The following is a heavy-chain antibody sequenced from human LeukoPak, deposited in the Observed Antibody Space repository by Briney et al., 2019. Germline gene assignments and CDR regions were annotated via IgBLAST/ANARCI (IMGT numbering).Heavy chain of an antibody. Sequence: GESLKISCKGSGYSFTSYWIGWVRQMPGKGLEWMGIIYPGDSDTRYSPSFQGQVTISADKSISTAYLQWSSLKASDTAMYYCARLGRVDEYQLLYGSGLDDAFDIWGQGTMVTVSS. J-gene: IGHJ3*02. CDR3: ARLGRVDEYQLLYGSGLDDAFDI. D-gene: IGHD2-2*02. CDR1: GYSFTSYW. CDR2: IYPGDSDT. V-gene: IGHV5-51*01.